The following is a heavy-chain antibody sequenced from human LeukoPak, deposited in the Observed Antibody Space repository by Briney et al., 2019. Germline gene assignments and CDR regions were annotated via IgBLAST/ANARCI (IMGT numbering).Heavy chain of an antibody. CDR1: GGAMSRCE. V-gene: IGHV4-59*07. CDR2: VYYSGST. CDR3: ASLKWFGDFRFDY. Sequence: LVILCFTCTRSGGAMSRCEGSWIRRIPGKGLEWIGYVYYSGSTNYNPSLKSRVAVSVDTSKNQFSLKLTSVTAADTAVYYCASLKWFGDFRFDYWGPGILVTVSS. J-gene: IGHJ4*02. D-gene: IGHD3-10*01.